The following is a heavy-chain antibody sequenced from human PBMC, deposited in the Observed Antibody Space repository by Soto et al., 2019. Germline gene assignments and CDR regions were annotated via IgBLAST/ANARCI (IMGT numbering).Heavy chain of an antibody. J-gene: IGHJ4*02. CDR2: INHSGST. CDR3: ARGGDYEVGRNYFDY. D-gene: IGHD4-17*01. Sequence: QVQLQQWGAGLLKPSETLSLTCAVYGGSFSGYYWSWIRQPPGKGLEWIGEINHSGSTNYNPSLKRRVTISVDTSKNQFSLKLSSVTAADTAVYYCARGGDYEVGRNYFDYWGQGTLVTVSS. CDR1: GGSFSGYY. V-gene: IGHV4-34*01.